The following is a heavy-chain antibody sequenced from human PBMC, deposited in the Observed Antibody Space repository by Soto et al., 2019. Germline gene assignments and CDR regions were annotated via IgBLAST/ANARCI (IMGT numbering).Heavy chain of an antibody. D-gene: IGHD1-1*01. CDR2: ISGSGDDT. Sequence: QLLESGGGFVQPGGSLRLSCVASGFTFSNFAMAWVRQAPGEGLDWVSAISGSGDDTFYADSMKGRFTISRANSKDTLYLQLNRLRAEETAVYYCANPIPRTGATFGFWGQGTLVTVSS. V-gene: IGHV3-23*01. CDR1: GFTFSNFA. J-gene: IGHJ4*02. CDR3: ANPIPRTGATFGF.